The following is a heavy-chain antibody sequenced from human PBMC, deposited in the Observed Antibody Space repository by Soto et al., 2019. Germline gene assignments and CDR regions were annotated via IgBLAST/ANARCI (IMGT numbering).Heavy chain of an antibody. CDR1: GYTFTGYY. D-gene: IGHD6-19*01. V-gene: IGHV1-2*02. J-gene: IGHJ5*02. CDR2: INPNSGGT. Sequence: ASVKVSCKASGYTFTGYYMHWVRQAPGQGLEWMGWINPNSGGTNYAQKFRGRVTMTRDTSISTAYMELSRLRSDDTAVYYCARPYSSGWSNWFDPWGQGTLVTVSS. CDR3: ARPYSSGWSNWFDP.